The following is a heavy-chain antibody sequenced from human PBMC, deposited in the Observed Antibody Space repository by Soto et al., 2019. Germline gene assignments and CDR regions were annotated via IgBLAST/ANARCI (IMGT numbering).Heavy chain of an antibody. D-gene: IGHD4-17*01. CDR3: TTVLYGDYGNYYYYYGMDV. J-gene: IGHJ6*02. CDR1: GFTFSSYW. CDR2: INSDGSST. Sequence: PGGSLRLSCAASGFTFSSYWMHWVRQAPGKGLVWVSRINSDGSSTDYAAPVKGRFTISRDDSKNTLYLQMNSLKTEDTAVYYCTTVLYGDYGNYYYYYGMDVWGQGTTVTVSS. V-gene: IGHV3-15*07.